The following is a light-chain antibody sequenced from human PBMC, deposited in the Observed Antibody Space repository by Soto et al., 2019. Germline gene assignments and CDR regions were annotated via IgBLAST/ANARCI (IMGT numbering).Light chain of an antibody. CDR3: QQYNSYPIP. CDR2: KAS. CDR1: QSISSW. Sequence: DIQMTQSPSTLSASVGDRVTITCRASQSISSWLAWYQQKPGKAPKLLIYKASSLESGVPSRFSGSGSGTEFTLTISSLQPEDFATYYCQQYNSYPIPFGQGTRLEIK. V-gene: IGKV1-5*03. J-gene: IGKJ5*01.